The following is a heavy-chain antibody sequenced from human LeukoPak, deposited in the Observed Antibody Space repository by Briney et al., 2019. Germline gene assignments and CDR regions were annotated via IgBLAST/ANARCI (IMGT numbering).Heavy chain of an antibody. J-gene: IGHJ4*02. V-gene: IGHV4-59*08. Sequence: SETLSLTCTVSGGSISSYYWSWLRQPPGKGLEWIGYIYYSGSTYYNPSLKSRVTISVDTSKNQFSLKLSSVTAADTAVYYCARQAPLKSYDFWSGYGPAAADYWGQGTLVTVSS. CDR2: IYYSGST. CDR3: ARQAPLKSYDFWSGYGPAAADY. D-gene: IGHD3-3*01. CDR1: GGSISSYY.